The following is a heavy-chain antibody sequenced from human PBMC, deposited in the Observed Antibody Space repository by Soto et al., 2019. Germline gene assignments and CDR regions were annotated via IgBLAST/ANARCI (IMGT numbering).Heavy chain of an antibody. Sequence: GGSLRLSCAASGFTFSSYGMHWVRQAPGKGLEWVAVISYDGSNKYYADSVKGRFTISRDNSKNTLYLQMNSLRAEDTAVYYCAKDQGSGVTGTSYYYYYGMDVWGQGTTVTAP. CDR3: AKDQGSGVTGTSYYYYYGMDV. CDR1: GFTFSSYG. V-gene: IGHV3-30*18. D-gene: IGHD1-20*01. J-gene: IGHJ6*02. CDR2: ISYDGSNK.